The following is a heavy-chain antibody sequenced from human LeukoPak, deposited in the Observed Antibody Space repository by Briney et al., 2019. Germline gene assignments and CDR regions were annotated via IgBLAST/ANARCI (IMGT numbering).Heavy chain of an antibody. V-gene: IGHV3-23*01. D-gene: IGHD6-19*01. CDR2: ISGSGGRT. CDR3: AKSDRYSSGWSIRGYYYYYMDV. Sequence: GGSLRLSCAASGFTFSSYAMRWVRQAPGKGLEWVSAISGSGGRTYYADSVKGRFTISRDNSKTTLYLQMNSLRAEDTAVYYCAKSDRYSSGWSIRGYYYYYMDVWGKGTTVTVSS. J-gene: IGHJ6*03. CDR1: GFTFSSYA.